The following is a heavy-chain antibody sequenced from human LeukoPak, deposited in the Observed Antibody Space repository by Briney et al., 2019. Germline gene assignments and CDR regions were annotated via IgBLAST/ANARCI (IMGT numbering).Heavy chain of an antibody. J-gene: IGHJ4*02. V-gene: IGHV4-4*07. Sequence: PSETLSLTCSVSGVSISAYYWSWIRQPAGKGLEWIGRIYPGESIYASENTNYNPSLKSRVSMSGDTSKNQVSPELSSVTAADTAVYYCARSAGSNYADYWGQGTLVTVSS. CDR3: ARSAGSNYADY. CDR2: IYPGESIYASENT. D-gene: IGHD4-4*01. CDR1: GVSISAYY.